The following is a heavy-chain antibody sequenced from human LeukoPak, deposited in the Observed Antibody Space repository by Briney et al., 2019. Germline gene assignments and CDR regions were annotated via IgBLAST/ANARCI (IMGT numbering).Heavy chain of an antibody. D-gene: IGHD1-26*01. J-gene: IGHJ5*02. CDR1: GGSISSYY. CDR2: IYYSGST. Sequence: SETLSLTCTVSGGSISSYYWSWIRQPPGKGLEWIGYIYYSGSTNYNPSLKSRVTISVDTSKNQFSLKLSSVTAADTAVYYCARHGSGSYPKGRFDPWGQGTLVTVSS. V-gene: IGHV4-59*08. CDR3: ARHGSGSYPKGRFDP.